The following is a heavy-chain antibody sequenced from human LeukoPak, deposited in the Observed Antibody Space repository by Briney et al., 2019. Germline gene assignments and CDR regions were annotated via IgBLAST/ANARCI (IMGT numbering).Heavy chain of an antibody. Sequence: ASVKVSCKTSGYTFTIYGISWVRQAPGQGLEWMGWISAYNGNTNYAQKFQGRVTMTTDTSTSTVYMELRSLRSDDTAIYYCARGGGYSSGYLIWGQGILVTVSS. J-gene: IGHJ4*02. V-gene: IGHV1-18*01. CDR2: ISAYNGNT. CDR3: ARGGGYSSGYLI. CDR1: GYTFTIYG. D-gene: IGHD3-10*01.